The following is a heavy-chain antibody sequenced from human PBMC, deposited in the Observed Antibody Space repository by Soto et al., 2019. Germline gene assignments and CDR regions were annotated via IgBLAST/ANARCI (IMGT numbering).Heavy chain of an antibody. D-gene: IGHD3-10*01. CDR1: GYTFTSYD. Sequence: QVQLVQSGAEVKKPGASVKVSCKASGYTFTSYDINWVRQATGQGLEWMGWMNPNSGNTAYAQKFQGRITMTSNTSRSTANRGLSSLRSEDTAFFYCGRGRSGGGGNWFDPWGQGTLVTVSS. J-gene: IGHJ5*02. CDR3: GRGRSGGGGNWFDP. V-gene: IGHV1-8*01. CDR2: MNPNSGNT.